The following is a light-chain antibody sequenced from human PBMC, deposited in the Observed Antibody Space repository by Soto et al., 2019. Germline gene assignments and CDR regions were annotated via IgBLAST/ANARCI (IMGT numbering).Light chain of an antibody. CDR1: QSVRGN. CDR2: GAS. V-gene: IGKV3-15*01. J-gene: IGKJ5*01. CDR3: QQYASSPT. Sequence: IAMTQAPATLAVSPGERATLSCRASQSVRGNLAWYQQKPGQSPRLLIYGASSRATGIPDRFSGSGSGTDFTLTISRLQPEDFAVYYCQQYASSPTFGQGPRLEIK.